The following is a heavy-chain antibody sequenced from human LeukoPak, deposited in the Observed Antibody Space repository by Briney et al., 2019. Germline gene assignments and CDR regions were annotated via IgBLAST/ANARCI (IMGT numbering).Heavy chain of an antibody. J-gene: IGHJ4*02. D-gene: IGHD2-15*01. Sequence: GGSLRLSCAASGFTFNTYGMHWVRQAPGKGLEWVAVISYDGNNENYADSVKGRFTISRDNSKNTLFFQLSSLRAEDTAVYYCVRSSGIEKGEYCSGGSCYLDRWGQGTLVTVSS. CDR1: GFTFNTYG. CDR2: ISYDGNNE. V-gene: IGHV3-30*03. CDR3: VRSSGIEKGEYCSGGSCYLDR.